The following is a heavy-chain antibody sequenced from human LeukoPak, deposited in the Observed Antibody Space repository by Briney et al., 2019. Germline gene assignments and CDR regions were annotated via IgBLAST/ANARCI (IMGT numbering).Heavy chain of an antibody. CDR3: ASMAPGTPRGYYYMDV. CDR2: ISGSGDTT. CDR1: GFTFSSYA. D-gene: IGHD2-15*01. V-gene: IGHV3-23*01. Sequence: PGGSLRLSCAASGFTFSSYAVSWVRQAPGKGLEWVSGISGSGDTTYYADSVKGRFTISRDNSKNTLYLQMNSLRAEDTAVYYCASMAPGTPRGYYYMDVWGKGTTVTVSS. J-gene: IGHJ6*03.